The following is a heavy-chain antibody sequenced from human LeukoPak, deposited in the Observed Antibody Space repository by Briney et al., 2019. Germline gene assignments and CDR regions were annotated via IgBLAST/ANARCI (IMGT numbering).Heavy chain of an antibody. D-gene: IGHD2-2*01. Sequence: GGSLRLSCGASGFTVSSNYMSWVRQAPGKGLEWVSVIHSGGNTFYADSVKGRFTISRDNSKNTLYLQMNSLRAEDTAVYYCARGYIVVVPTAVGSWDYWGQGTLVTVSS. CDR3: ARGYIVVVPTAVGSWDY. CDR2: IHSGGNT. V-gene: IGHV3-53*01. CDR1: GFTVSSNY. J-gene: IGHJ4*02.